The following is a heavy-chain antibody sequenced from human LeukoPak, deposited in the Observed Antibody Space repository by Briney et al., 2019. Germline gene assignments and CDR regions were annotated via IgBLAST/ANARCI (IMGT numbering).Heavy chain of an antibody. V-gene: IGHV4-59*01. Sequence: SETLSLIYTVSGGPISTYYWNWMRKTPGKGLEWIGFMQETGNRNYNPSLKSRVAMFADTSKNQFSLILSSVTAADTAAYYCARDSEHSYGRYFAYWGQGILVSVSS. CDR3: ARDSEHSYGRYFAY. J-gene: IGHJ4*02. D-gene: IGHD5-18*01. CDR2: MQETGNR. CDR1: GGPISTYY.